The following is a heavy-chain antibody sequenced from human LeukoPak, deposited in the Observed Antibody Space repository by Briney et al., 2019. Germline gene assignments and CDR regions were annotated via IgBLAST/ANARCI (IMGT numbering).Heavy chain of an antibody. V-gene: IGHV3-30-3*01. CDR3: ARDRKPRSTSCYLFDY. CDR1: GFTFSSYA. Sequence: PGGSLRLSCAASGFTFSSYAMHWVRQAPGKGLEWVAVISYDGSNKYYADSVKGRFTISRDNSKNTLYLQMNSLRAEDTAVYYCARDRKPRSTSCYLFDYWGQGTLVTVSS. D-gene: IGHD2-2*01. J-gene: IGHJ4*02. CDR2: ISYDGSNK.